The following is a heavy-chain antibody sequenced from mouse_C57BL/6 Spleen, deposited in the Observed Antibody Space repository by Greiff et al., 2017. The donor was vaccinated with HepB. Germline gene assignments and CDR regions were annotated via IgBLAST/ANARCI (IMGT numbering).Heavy chain of an antibody. CDR3: ARKDYGSSLFAY. V-gene: IGHV1-18*01. CDR2: INPNNGGT. J-gene: IGHJ3*01. Sequence: EVQLQQSGPELVKPGASVKIPCKASGYTFTDYNMDWVKQSHGKSLEWIGDINPNNGGTIYNQKFKGKAYMELRSLTSEDTAVYYCARKDYGSSLFAYWGQGTLVTVSA. CDR1: GYTFTDYN. D-gene: IGHD1-1*01.